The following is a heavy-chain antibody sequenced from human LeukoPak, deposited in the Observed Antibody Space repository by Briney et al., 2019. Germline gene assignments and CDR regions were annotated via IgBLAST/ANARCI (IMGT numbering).Heavy chain of an antibody. CDR3: ARVQRGYSYGLDY. Sequence: GGSLRLSCAASGFTFSSYWMSWVRQAPGKGLERVANIKQDGSEKYYVDSVKGRFTISRDNAKNSLYLQMNSLRAEDTAVYYCARVQRGYSYGLDYWGQGTLVTVSS. J-gene: IGHJ4*02. V-gene: IGHV3-7*01. CDR1: GFTFSSYW. D-gene: IGHD5-18*01. CDR2: IKQDGSEK.